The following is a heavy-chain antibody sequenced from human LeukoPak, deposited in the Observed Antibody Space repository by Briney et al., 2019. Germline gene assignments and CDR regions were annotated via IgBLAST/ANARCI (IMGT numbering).Heavy chain of an antibody. CDR2: IYTSGST. J-gene: IGHJ6*03. V-gene: IGHV4-4*07. D-gene: IGHD5-24*01. Sequence: SETLSLTCTVSGGSISSYYWSWIRQPAGKGLEWIGRIYTSGSTNYNPSLKSRGTMSVDTSKNQFSLKLSSVTAADTAVYYCARDKRDGERTEYYYYMDVWGKGTTVTISS. CDR3: ARDKRDGERTEYYYYMDV. CDR1: GGSISSYY.